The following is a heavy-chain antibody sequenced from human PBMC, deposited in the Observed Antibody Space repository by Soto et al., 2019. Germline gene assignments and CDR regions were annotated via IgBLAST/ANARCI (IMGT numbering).Heavy chain of an antibody. CDR1: GSSISPFY. CDR2: VFYSGST. J-gene: IGHJ4*02. CDR3: ARVSATVTIYYFDY. D-gene: IGHD4-17*01. Sequence: KPSETLSLTCIVSGSSISPFYWTWIRQPPGRGLEWIGNVFYSGSTNYNPSLNSRVTMLVDRSRNQVSLRLTSVTAADTAVYYCARVSATVTIYYFDYWGQGTLVTVS. V-gene: IGHV4-59*01.